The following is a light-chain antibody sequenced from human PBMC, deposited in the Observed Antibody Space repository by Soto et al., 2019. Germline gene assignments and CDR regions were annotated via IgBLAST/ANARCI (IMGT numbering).Light chain of an antibody. J-gene: IGKJ1*01. CDR2: GAF. Sequence: EIVFTQSPGTMSLSPGERAALNCRASQSISTSSLAWYRQKPGQAPRLLIYGAFNRATGIPDRFSVGGSGTDFTLTITRLQPEDFAVYYCQYYGNSPLTFGQGAKVDIK. CDR3: QYYGNSPLT. V-gene: IGKV3-20*01. CDR1: QSISTSS.